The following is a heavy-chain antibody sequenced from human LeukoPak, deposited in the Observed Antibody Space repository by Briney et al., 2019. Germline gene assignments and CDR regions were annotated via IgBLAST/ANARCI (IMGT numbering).Heavy chain of an antibody. D-gene: IGHD3-22*01. Sequence: ASVKVSCKASGYTFATYDINWVRQAAGQWLEWMGWMNPNSGKTGYAQKFQGRVTMTTDTSATIAYLELRSLTSDDTALYYCARLMDNNYDGSAFDYWGQGTLVTVSS. CDR2: MNPNSGKT. J-gene: IGHJ4*02. V-gene: IGHV1-8*01. CDR3: ARLMDNNYDGSAFDY. CDR1: GYTFATYD.